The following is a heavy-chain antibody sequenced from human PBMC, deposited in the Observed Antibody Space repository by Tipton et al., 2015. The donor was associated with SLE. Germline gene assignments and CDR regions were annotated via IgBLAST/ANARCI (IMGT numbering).Heavy chain of an antibody. D-gene: IGHD7-27*01. J-gene: IGHJ2*01. CDR1: GGSISSGSYY. CDR3: ARARAGDLLSSWYFDL. CDR2: IYTSGST. Sequence: TLSLTCTVSGGSISSGSYYWSWIRQPAGKGLEWIGRIYTSGSTNYNPSLKSRVTISVDTSKNQFSLKLSSVTAADTAVYYCARARAGDLLSSWYFDLWAVAPWSLSPQ. V-gene: IGHV4-61*02.